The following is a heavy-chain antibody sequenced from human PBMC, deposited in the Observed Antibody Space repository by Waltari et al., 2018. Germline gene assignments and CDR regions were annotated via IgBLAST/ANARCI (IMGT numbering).Heavy chain of an antibody. CDR1: GFTFSSYA. J-gene: IGHJ3*02. D-gene: IGHD2-2*01. Sequence: EVQLLESGGGLVQPGGSLRLSCAASGFTFSSYAMSWVRQAPGKGLEWVSAMSGSGGSTYYADSVKGRFTISRDNSKNTLYLQMNSLRAEDTAVYYCAARGDCSSTSCPGAFDIWGQGTMVTVSS. CDR3: AARGDCSSTSCPGAFDI. CDR2: MSGSGGST. V-gene: IGHV3-23*01.